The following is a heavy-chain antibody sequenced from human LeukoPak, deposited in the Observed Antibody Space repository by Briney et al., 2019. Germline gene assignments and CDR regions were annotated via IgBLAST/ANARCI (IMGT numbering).Heavy chain of an antibody. V-gene: IGHV3-20*04. D-gene: IGHD6-19*01. Sequence: GGSLRLSCAASGFTFSDYYMSWVRQAPGKGLEWVSGINWNGGSTGYADSVKGRFTISRDNAKNSLYLQMNSLRAENTALYYCARRVGAVAGRSYYYMDVWGKGTTVTVSS. CDR3: ARRVGAVAGRSYYYMDV. CDR2: INWNGGST. CDR1: GFTFSDYY. J-gene: IGHJ6*03.